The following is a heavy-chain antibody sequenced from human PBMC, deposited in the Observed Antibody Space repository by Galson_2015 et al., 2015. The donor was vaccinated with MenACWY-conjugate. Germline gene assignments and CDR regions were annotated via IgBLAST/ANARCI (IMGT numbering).Heavy chain of an antibody. CDR2: ISPGDSST. Sequence: QSGAEVKKPGESLKISCTGSGYSFTNYWIGWVRQMPGKGLEWMGLISPGDSSTRYGPPFQGQATISADESINTAYLQWSSLKASDTAMYYCARHPPGGRGMDVWGRGTTVTVSS. V-gene: IGHV5-51*01. D-gene: IGHD1-26*01. CDR1: GYSFTNYW. J-gene: IGHJ6*02. CDR3: ARHPPGGRGMDV.